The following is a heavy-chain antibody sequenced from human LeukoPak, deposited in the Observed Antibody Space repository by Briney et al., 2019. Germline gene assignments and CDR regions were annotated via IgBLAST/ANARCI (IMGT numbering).Heavy chain of an antibody. J-gene: IGHJ6*03. V-gene: IGHV3-48*01. CDR3: ARDSVVVTATTYYYYYYMDV. CDR2: ISSSSTI. D-gene: IGHD2-21*02. CDR1: GFTFSSYS. Sequence: GGSLRLSCAASGFTFSSYSMNWVRQAPGKGLEWDSYISSSSTIYYADSVKGRFTISRDNAKNSLYLQMNSLRAEDTAVYYCARDSVVVTATTYYYYYYMDVWGKGTTVTVSS.